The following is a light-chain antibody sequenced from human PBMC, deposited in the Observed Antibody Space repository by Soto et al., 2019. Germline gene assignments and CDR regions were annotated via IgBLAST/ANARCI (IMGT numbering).Light chain of an antibody. CDR3: QQSDSTPRWT. CDR2: AAS. Sequence: DIQMTQSPSSLSASVGDRVTITCRASQSISTYLNWYQQKPGKAPKVLIYAASTLQSGVPSRFSGSGSGTDFTLTISSLQPEDFATYYCQQSDSTPRWTFGQGTKVEIK. CDR1: QSISTY. J-gene: IGKJ1*01. V-gene: IGKV1-39*01.